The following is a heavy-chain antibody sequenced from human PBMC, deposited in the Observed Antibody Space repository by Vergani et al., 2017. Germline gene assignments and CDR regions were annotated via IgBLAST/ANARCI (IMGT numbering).Heavy chain of an antibody. CDR3: ARASRVAAGGWFDY. D-gene: IGHD6-13*01. J-gene: IGHJ4*02. Sequence: QLQLQESGPGLVKPSETLSLTCTVSGGSISSSSYYWGWIRQPPGKGREWIGSIYYSGSTYYNPSRKSRVTIWVDTSKNQFSLKLTSVTAAETAVYYCARASRVAAGGWFDYWGQGTLVTVSS. V-gene: IGHV4-39*01. CDR2: IYYSGST. CDR1: GGSISSSSYY.